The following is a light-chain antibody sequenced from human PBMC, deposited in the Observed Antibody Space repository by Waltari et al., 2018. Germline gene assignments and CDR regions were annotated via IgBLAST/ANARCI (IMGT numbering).Light chain of an antibody. CDR3: QQFNSYPWT. CDR2: QAS. CDR1: QSISSW. Sequence: DIQMTQSPSTLSAPVGDRVTITCRASQSISSWLAWYQHKPGKAPKLLIYQASSLDTGVPSRFSGSGSGTEFTLTISSLQPDDFATYYCQQFNSYPWTFGQGTKVEIK. J-gene: IGKJ1*01. V-gene: IGKV1-5*03.